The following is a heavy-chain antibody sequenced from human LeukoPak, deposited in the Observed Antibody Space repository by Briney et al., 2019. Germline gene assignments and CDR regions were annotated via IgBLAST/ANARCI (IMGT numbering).Heavy chain of an antibody. D-gene: IGHD3-16*01. CDR1: GYTFTAYY. J-gene: IGHJ4*02. Sequence: ASVKVSCKASGYTFTAYYMHWVRQAPGQGLEWMGWINPNSGGTNYAQKFQGRVTMTRDTPISTAYMELSRLRSDDTAVYYCARPDRGLGDDLGDYWGQGILVTVSS. CDR3: ARPDRGLGDDLGDY. CDR2: INPNSGGT. V-gene: IGHV1-2*02.